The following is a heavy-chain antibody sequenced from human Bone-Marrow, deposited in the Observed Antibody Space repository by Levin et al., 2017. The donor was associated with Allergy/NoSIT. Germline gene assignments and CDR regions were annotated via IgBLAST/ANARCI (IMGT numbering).Heavy chain of an antibody. J-gene: IGHJ3*02. Sequence: PPASVKVSCKASGYTFTDYYMNWVRQAPGQGLEWMGWINPNSGGTNYAQKFQGRVTMTRDTSISTAYMELSVLRSDDTAVYYCARDPDYYDRAFDIWGQGTMVTVSS. D-gene: IGHD3-22*01. CDR3: ARDPDYYDRAFDI. CDR1: GYTFTDYY. V-gene: IGHV1-2*02. CDR2: INPNSGGT.